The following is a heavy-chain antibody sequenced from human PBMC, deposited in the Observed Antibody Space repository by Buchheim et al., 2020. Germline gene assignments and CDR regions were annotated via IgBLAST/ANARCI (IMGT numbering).Heavy chain of an antibody. D-gene: IGHD6-19*01. CDR1: GLPFNTVI. CDR2: MSYDGISK. CDR3: TREQYTSGRAGIFVF. Sequence: LVESGGGVVQPGRSLRLSCAVSGLPFNTVIIHWARQAPGKGLDWVSAMSYDGISKYYVDSFKGRFTISRDDSKNTVYLSWESLRPENTAVYYCTREQYTSGRAGIFVFWGQGIL. V-gene: IGHV3-30*04. J-gene: IGHJ4*02.